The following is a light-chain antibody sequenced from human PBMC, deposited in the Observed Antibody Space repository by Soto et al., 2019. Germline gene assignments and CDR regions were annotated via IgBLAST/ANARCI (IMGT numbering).Light chain of an antibody. CDR2: DAS. CDR3: QQYNSPWT. J-gene: IGKJ1*01. Sequence: IQTTQSHSTLSASVGDRVTITCRASQSISSWLAWYQQKPGKAPKLLIYDASSLESGVPSRFSGSGSGTEFTLTISSLQPDDFATYYCQQYNSPWTFGQGTKVDIK. V-gene: IGKV1-5*01. CDR1: QSISSW.